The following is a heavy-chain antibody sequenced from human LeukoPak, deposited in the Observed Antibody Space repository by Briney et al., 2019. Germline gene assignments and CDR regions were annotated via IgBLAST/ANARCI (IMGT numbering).Heavy chain of an antibody. Sequence: ASVKVSCKASGYTFTSYGISWVRQAPGQGLEWMGWISAYNGNTNYAQKLQGRVTMTTDTSTSTAYMELRSLRSDDTAVYYCARAVPSGWYVISYYYYMDVWGKGTTVTVSS. J-gene: IGHJ6*03. V-gene: IGHV1-18*01. CDR1: GYTFTSYG. D-gene: IGHD6-19*01. CDR3: ARAVPSGWYVISYYYYMDV. CDR2: ISAYNGNT.